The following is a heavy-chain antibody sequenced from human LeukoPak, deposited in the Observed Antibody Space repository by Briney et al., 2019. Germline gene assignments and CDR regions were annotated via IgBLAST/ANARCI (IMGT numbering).Heavy chain of an antibody. CDR3: ASFTYGGNSGPFDY. CDR1: GYTFTNYC. Sequence: ASVKVSCKASGYTFTNYCMHWVRQAPGQGLEWMGLINPSGTTTYAQNFQGRVTMTRDTSTSTVYMELSSLRSEDTAAYYCASFTYGGNSGPFDYWGQGTLVTVSS. D-gene: IGHD4-23*01. CDR2: INPSGTT. V-gene: IGHV1-46*01. J-gene: IGHJ4*02.